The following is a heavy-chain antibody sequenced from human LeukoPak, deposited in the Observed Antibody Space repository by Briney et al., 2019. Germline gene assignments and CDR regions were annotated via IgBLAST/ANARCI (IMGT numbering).Heavy chain of an antibody. V-gene: IGHV1-2*02. J-gene: IGHJ3*02. CDR2: INPNSGGT. D-gene: IGHD3-3*01. CDR3: AREELRFLEWPWYDAFDI. CDR1: GYTFTGYY. Sequence: ASVKVSCKASGYTFTGYYMHWVRQAPGQGLEWMGWINPNSGGTNYAQKFQGRVTMTRDTSISTAYMELSRLRSDDTAVYYCAREELRFLEWPWYDAFDIWGQGTMVTVSS.